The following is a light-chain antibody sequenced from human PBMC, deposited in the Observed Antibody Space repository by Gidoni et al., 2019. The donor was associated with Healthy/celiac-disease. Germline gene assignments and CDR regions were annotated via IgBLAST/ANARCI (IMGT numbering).Light chain of an antibody. V-gene: IGKV3-15*01. Sequence: EIVMTQSPATLSVSPGERATLSCRASQSVSSNLAWYQQKPGQAPRLLIYGASTRATGIPATFSGSGSGTEFTLTISSLQSEDFAVYDCQEYNNWPPITFGQGTRLEIK. CDR3: QEYNNWPPIT. CDR2: GAS. J-gene: IGKJ5*01. CDR1: QSVSSN.